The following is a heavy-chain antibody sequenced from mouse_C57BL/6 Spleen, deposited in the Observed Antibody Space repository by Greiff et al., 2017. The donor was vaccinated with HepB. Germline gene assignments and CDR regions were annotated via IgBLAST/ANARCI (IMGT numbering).Heavy chain of an antibody. CDR1: GYAFSSSW. CDR3: ARMASDDGCYGWFAY. J-gene: IGHJ3*01. D-gene: IGHD2-3*01. V-gene: IGHV1-82*01. Sequence: VQLQQSGPELVKPGASVKISCKASGYAFSSSWMNWVKQRPGKGLEWIGRIYPGDGDTNYNGKFKGKATLTADKAHSTAYMQLSSLTSEDSAVYFWARMASDDGCYGWFAYWGQGTLVTVSA. CDR2: IYPGDGDT.